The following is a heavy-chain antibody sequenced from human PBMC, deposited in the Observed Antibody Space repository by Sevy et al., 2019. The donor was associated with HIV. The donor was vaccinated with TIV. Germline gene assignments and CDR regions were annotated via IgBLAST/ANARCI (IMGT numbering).Heavy chain of an antibody. CDR1: GLTFSSYW. CDR2: IKKDGSEK. J-gene: IGHJ6*02. V-gene: IGHV3-7*03. D-gene: IGHD2-2*01. CDR3: ARDCSSSSCLWGMDV. Sequence: GGSLRLSCAASGLTFSSYWMSWVRQAPGKGLEWVANIKKDGSEKYYVDSAKGRFTISRDNAKNSLYLQMNSLRAEDSAVYYCARDCSSSSCLWGMDVWGQGTTVTVSS.